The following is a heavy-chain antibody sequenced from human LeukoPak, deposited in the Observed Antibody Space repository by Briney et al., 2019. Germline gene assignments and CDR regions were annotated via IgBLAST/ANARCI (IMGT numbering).Heavy chain of an antibody. V-gene: IGHV1-2*02. CDR2: IGPNNGVT. CDR3: ARDIRPRVESFDY. J-gene: IGHJ4*02. CDR1: GYTFTDYF. D-gene: IGHD3-3*01. Sequence: ASVKVSCKASGYTFTDYFLHCVRQAPGQGLEWMGWIGPNNGVTNYAQKFQGKVTMTRDTSINTAYMEVSSLRSDDTAVYYCARDIRPRVESFDYWGQGTLVTVSS.